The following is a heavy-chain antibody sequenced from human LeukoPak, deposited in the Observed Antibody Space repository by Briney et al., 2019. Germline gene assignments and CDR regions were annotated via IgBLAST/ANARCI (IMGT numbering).Heavy chain of an antibody. D-gene: IGHD3-10*01. V-gene: IGHV3-7*01. CDR1: GFTFSSYW. CDR2: IKQDGSEK. CDR3: ARDLEYDYGSGNYWYYLDY. Sequence: GGSLRLSCAASGFTFSSYWMSWVRQAPGKGLEWVANIKQDGSEKYYVDSVKGRFTISRDNAKKSLYLQMNSLRAEDAAVYYCARDLEYDYGSGNYWYYLDYWGQGILVTASS. J-gene: IGHJ4*02.